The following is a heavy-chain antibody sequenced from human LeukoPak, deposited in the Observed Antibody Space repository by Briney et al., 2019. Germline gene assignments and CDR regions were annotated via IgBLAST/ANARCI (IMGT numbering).Heavy chain of an antibody. CDR2: IIPIFGTA. D-gene: IGHD6-6*01. J-gene: IGHJ4*02. CDR1: GYTFTSYD. V-gene: IGHV1-69*06. CDR3: VVAARVDY. Sequence: SVKVSCKASGYTFTSYDINWVRQATGQGLEWMGGIIPIFGTANYAQKFQGRVTITADKSTSTAYMELSSLRSEDTAVYYCVVAARVDYWGQGTLVTVSS.